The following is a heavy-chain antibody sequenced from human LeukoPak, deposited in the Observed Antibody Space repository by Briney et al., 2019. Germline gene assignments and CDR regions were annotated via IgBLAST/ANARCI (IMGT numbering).Heavy chain of an antibody. V-gene: IGHV3-53*04. CDR3: ARGYYYDSSGYDY. CDR1: GFTGSSNY. CDR2: IYSGGST. D-gene: IGHD3-22*01. Sequence: GSLRLSCAASGFTGSSNYMSWVRQAPGKGLEWVSVIYSGGSTYYADSVKGRFTISRHNSKNTLYLQMNSLRAEDTAVYYCARGYYYDSSGYDYWGQGTLVTVSS. J-gene: IGHJ4*02.